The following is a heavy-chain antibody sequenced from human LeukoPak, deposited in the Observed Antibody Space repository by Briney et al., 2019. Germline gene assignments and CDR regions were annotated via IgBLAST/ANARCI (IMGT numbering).Heavy chain of an antibody. CDR3: ARSPRAMAIFDY. J-gene: IGHJ4*02. CDR2: IIPIFGTA. CDR1: RGTFSSYA. D-gene: IGHD5-18*01. Sequence: SVKVSCKASRGTFSSYAISWVRQAPGQGLEWMGGIIPIFGTANYAQKFQGRVTITADESTSTAYMELSSLRSEDTAVYYCARSPRAMAIFDYWGQGTLVTVSS. V-gene: IGHV1-69*13.